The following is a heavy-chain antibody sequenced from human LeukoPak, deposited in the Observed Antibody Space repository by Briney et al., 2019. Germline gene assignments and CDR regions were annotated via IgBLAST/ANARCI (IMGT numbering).Heavy chain of an antibody. Sequence: GGSLRLSCAASGFTFSSSGMHWVRQAPGKGLEWVAVISYDGSNKYYADSVKGRFTISRDNSKNTLYLQMNSLRAEDTAVYYCAKDLSYGDYGAFFDYWGQGTLVTVSS. CDR3: AKDLSYGDYGAFFDY. CDR1: GFTFSSSG. J-gene: IGHJ4*02. V-gene: IGHV3-30*18. CDR2: ISYDGSNK. D-gene: IGHD4-17*01.